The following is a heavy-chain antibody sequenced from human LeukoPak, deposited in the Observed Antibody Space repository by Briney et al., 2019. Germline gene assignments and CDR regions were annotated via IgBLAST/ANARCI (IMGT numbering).Heavy chain of an antibody. V-gene: IGHV4-38-2*02. D-gene: IGHD5-18*01. CDR3: ARDRGYSYGYGWFDP. J-gene: IGHJ5*02. CDR1: GYSISSSYY. CDR2: IYHSGST. Sequence: SETLSLTCTVSGYSISSSYYWGWIRQPPGKGLEWIGSIYHSGSTYYNPSLKSRVTISVDTSKNQFSLKPSPVTAADTAVYYCARDRGYSYGYGWFDPWGQGTLVTVSS.